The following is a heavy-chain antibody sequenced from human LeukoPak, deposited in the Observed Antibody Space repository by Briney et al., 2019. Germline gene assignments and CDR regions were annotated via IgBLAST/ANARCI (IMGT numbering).Heavy chain of an antibody. Sequence: PSETLSLTCTVSGVSISSGGYYWSWIRQPPGKGLEWIGYIYHSGSTYYNPSLKSRVTISVDRSKNQFSLKLSSVTAADTAVYYCARTRGYCSSTSCRDGYWGQGTLVTVSS. D-gene: IGHD2-2*01. CDR1: GVSISSGGYY. CDR3: ARTRGYCSSTSCRDGY. J-gene: IGHJ4*02. V-gene: IGHV4-30-2*01. CDR2: IYHSGST.